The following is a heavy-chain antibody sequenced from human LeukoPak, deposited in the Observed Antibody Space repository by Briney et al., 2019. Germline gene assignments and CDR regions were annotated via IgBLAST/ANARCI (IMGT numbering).Heavy chain of an antibody. V-gene: IGHV1-46*01. CDR1: GYTFTSYY. CDR2: INPSGGST. Sequence: GASVKVSCKASGYTFTSYYMHWVRQAPGQGLEWMGIINPSGGSTSYAQKLQGRVTMTTDTSTSTAYMELRSLRSDDTAVYYCARGNYYYYMDVWGKGTTVTVSS. J-gene: IGHJ6*03. CDR3: ARGNYYYYMDV.